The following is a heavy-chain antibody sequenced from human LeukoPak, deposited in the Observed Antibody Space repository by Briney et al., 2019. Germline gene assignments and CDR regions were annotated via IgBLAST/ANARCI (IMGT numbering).Heavy chain of an antibody. CDR1: GFTLSNYE. CDR3: GREGYGGNSDAFDI. J-gene: IGHJ3*02. D-gene: IGHD4-23*01. CDR2: ISSSGGLT. Sequence: PGGSLRLSCAASGFTLSNYEMDWVRQAPGKGLEWVSYISSSGGLTYYADSVKGRFTISRDTAKNSLYLQLNNLRVEDTAIYYCGREGYGGNSDAFDIWGQGTLVSVSS. V-gene: IGHV3-48*03.